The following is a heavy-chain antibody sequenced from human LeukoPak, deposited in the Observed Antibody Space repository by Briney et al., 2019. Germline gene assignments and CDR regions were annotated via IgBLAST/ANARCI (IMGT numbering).Heavy chain of an antibody. CDR1: GGSFSGYY. J-gene: IGHJ4*02. D-gene: IGHD6-6*01. V-gene: IGHV4-34*01. CDR2: INHSGST. CDR3: ASGMGIAARLNYFDY. Sequence: SETLSLTCAVYGGSFSGYYWSWIRQPPGKGLEWIGEINHSGSTNYNPSLKSRVTISVDTSKNQFSLKLSSVTAADTAVYYCASGMGIAARLNYFDYWGQGTLVTVSS.